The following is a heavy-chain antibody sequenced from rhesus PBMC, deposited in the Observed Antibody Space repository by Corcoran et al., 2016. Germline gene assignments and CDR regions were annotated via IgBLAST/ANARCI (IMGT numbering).Heavy chain of an antibody. CDR3: ARLLGYCSGGVCYTIDY. D-gene: IGHD2-8*01. J-gene: IGHJ4*01. CDR1: GGSISSGYYS. CDR2: HPYIGST. Sequence: QVQLQESGPGLVKPSETLSLTCAVSGGSISSGYYSWSWIRQPHGQGREWIGYHPYIGSTSYNPSLKSRVTSSRDTSKNHFSLKLSSVTAADTAVYYCARLLGYCSGGVCYTIDYWGQGVLVTVSS. V-gene: IGHV4-122*02.